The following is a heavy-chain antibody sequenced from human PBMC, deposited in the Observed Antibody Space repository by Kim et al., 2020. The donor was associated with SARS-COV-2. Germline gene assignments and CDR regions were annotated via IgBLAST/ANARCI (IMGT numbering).Heavy chain of an antibody. D-gene: IGHD3-10*01. CDR2: FDPEDGET. J-gene: IGHJ4*02. CDR3: ATDRHSMVRGTTPLDY. CDR1: GYTLTELS. Sequence: ASVKVSCKVSGYTLTELSMHWVRQAPGKGLEWMGGFDPEDGETIYAQKFQGRVTMTEDTSTDTAYMELSSLRSEDTAVYYCATDRHSMVRGTTPLDYWGQGTLVTVSS. V-gene: IGHV1-24*01.